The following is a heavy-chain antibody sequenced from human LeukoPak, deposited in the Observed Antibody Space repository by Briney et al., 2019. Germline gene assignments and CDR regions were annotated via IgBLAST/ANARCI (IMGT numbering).Heavy chain of an antibody. V-gene: IGHV3-23*01. CDR2: ISGSGGST. CDR3: AKGSYDYVWGSYSDAFDI. J-gene: IGHJ3*02. D-gene: IGHD3-16*01. CDR1: GFTFSSYA. Sequence: GGSLRHSCAASGFTFSSYAMSWVRQAPGKGLEWVSAISGSGGSTYYADSVKGRFTISRDNSKNTLYLQMNSLRAEDTAVYYCAKGSYDYVWGSYSDAFDIWGQGTMVTVSS.